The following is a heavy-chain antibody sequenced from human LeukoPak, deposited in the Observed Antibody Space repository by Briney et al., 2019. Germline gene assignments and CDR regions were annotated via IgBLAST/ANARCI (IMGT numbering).Heavy chain of an antibody. J-gene: IGHJ4*02. V-gene: IGHV3-11*04. CDR1: GFNFSASY. D-gene: IGHD3-16*01. Sequence: GGSLRLSCAAYGFNFSASYMSWIRQSPGRGLEWVSYISVRGITINYADSVRGRFTISRDNAENSLYPQMTSLRVDDTAVYYCARTWGAADSWGPGALVTVSS. CDR2: ISVRGITI. CDR3: ARTWGAADS.